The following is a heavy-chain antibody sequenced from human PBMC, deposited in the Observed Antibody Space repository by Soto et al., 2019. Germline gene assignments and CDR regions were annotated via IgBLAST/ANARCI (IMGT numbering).Heavy chain of an antibody. CDR2: TGLSGRTT. V-gene: IGHV3-23*01. D-gene: IGHD2-2*02. Sequence: EVQLLESGGSLVQPGGSLRLSCVASGFTFSVSAMTWVRQAPGKGLEWVSTTGLSGRTTFYGDSVKGRFTVSRDNSKNTLDLQMSSLRAEDTAVYYCATVHNTSRSFNFWGRGTLVTVSS. CDR1: GFTFSVSA. CDR3: ATVHNTSRSFNF. J-gene: IGHJ4*02.